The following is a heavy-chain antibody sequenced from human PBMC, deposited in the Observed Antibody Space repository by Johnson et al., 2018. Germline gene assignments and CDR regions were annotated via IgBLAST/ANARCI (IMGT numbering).Heavy chain of an antibody. V-gene: IGHV3-33*01. CDR3: ATDAGAAAFDI. CDR1: GFTFSRYG. J-gene: IGHJ3*02. CDR2: IWSDGRTK. D-gene: IGHD3-10*01. Sequence: QVQLVESGGGVVQPGRSLRLSCAASGFTFSRYGMHWVRQAPGKGLEWAAVIWSDGRTKDYTDSVKGRFTISRDNSNNMLYLQMNSLRAEDTAMFYCATDAGAAAFDIWGQGTMVTVSS.